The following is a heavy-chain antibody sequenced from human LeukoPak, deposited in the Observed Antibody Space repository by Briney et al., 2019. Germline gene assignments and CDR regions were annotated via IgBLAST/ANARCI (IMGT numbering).Heavy chain of an antibody. CDR1: GFLFSSYE. CDR2: ISSSSSYT. Sequence: RGSLRLSCAASGFLFSSYEMNWVRQAPGEGVEWVSYISSSSSYTNYADSVKGRFTISRDKVKNSLYLQMKSLRAEDTAVYYCAGDEKRYSSSWYSNWFGPWGQGTLVTVSS. V-gene: IGHV3-21*05. J-gene: IGHJ5*02. D-gene: IGHD6-13*01. CDR3: AGDEKRYSSSWYSNWFGP.